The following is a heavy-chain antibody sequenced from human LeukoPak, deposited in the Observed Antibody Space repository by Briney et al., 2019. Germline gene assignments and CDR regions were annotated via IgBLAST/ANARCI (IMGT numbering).Heavy chain of an antibody. V-gene: IGHV3-15*01. D-gene: IGHD3-10*01. CDR1: GFTFSNAW. CDR2: IKSKTDGGTT. J-gene: IGHJ3*02. CDR3: TRMRGYGFDI. Sequence: PGGSLRLSCAASGFTFSNAWMSWVRQAPGKGLEWVGRIKSKTDGGTTDYAAPVKGRFTISRDDSENTLCLQMNSLKTEDTAVYYCTRMRGYGFDIWGQGTMVTVSS.